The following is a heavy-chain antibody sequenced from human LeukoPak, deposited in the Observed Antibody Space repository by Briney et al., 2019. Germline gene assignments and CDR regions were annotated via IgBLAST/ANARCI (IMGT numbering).Heavy chain of an antibody. CDR2: IHSDGAT. D-gene: IGHD3-16*02. CDR1: GFTVSSYY. Sequence: GGSLRLSCAASGFTVSSYYMAWVRQAPGKGLECVSFIHSDGATKYADSVRGRFIISRDNSKNTLYLQMNSLRAEDTAVYYCAKPLIRDGLRLGELSPFWGQGTLVTVSS. V-gene: IGHV3-66*04. CDR3: AKPLIRDGLRLGELSPF. J-gene: IGHJ4*02.